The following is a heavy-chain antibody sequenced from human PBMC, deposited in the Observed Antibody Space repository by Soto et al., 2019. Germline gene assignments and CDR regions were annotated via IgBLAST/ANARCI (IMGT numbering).Heavy chain of an antibody. J-gene: IGHJ5*02. CDR1: GGTFSSYA. D-gene: IGHD4-4*01. CDR2: IIPIFGTA. CDR3: ARETNAYSNGINWFDP. V-gene: IGHV1-69*13. Sequence: GASVKVSCKASGGTFSSYAISWVRQAPGQGLEWMGGIIPIFGTANYAQKFQGRVTITADESTSTAYMELSSLRSEDTAVYYCARETNAYSNGINWFDPWGQATLGTVS.